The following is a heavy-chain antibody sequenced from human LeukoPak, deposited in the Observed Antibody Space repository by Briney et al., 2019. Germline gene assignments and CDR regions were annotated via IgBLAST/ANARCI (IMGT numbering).Heavy chain of an antibody. Sequence: ASVKVSCKASGYTFTSYGNSWVRQAPGQGLEWMGWISAYNGNTNYAQKLQGRVTMTTDTSTSTAYMELRSLRSDDTAVYYCARAQTYYGSGSYLYWGQGTLVTVSS. CDR1: GYTFTSYG. D-gene: IGHD3-10*01. V-gene: IGHV1-18*01. J-gene: IGHJ4*02. CDR2: ISAYNGNT. CDR3: ARAQTYYGSGSYLY.